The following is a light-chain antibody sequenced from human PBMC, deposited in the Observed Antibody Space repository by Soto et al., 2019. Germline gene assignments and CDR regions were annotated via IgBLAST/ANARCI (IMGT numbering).Light chain of an antibody. Sequence: DIVMTQSPDSLAVSLGERATINCKSSQSVLYSSNNKNYLAWYQQKPGQPPKLLIYCASTRESGVPDRFSGSGSGTDFTLTISRLQAEDVAVYYCQQYYSAPLTFGGGTKVEI. CDR1: QSVLYSSNNKNY. V-gene: IGKV4-1*01. CDR3: QQYYSAPLT. J-gene: IGKJ4*01. CDR2: CAS.